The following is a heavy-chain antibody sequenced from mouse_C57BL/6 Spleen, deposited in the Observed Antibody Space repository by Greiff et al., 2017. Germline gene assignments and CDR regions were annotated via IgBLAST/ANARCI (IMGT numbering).Heavy chain of an antibody. CDR1: GYAFSSSW. CDR2: IYPGDGDT. Sequence: VQLQQSGPELVKPGASVKLSCKASGYAFSSSWMHWVKQRPGKGLEWIGRIYPGDGDTNYNGKFKGKATLTADKSSSTAYMQLSILTSEDSAVYCCAGGDSSGYGSMDYWGQGTSVTVAS. V-gene: IGHV1-82*01. CDR3: AGGDSSGYGSMDY. J-gene: IGHJ4*01. D-gene: IGHD3-2*02.